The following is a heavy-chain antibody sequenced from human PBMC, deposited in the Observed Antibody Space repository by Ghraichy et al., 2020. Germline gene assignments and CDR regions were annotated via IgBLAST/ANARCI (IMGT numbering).Heavy chain of an antibody. Sequence: SETLSLTCTVSGVSMSTSSYYWGWIRQPPGKGLEWIGSIYYSGTTYYNSSLKSRVTISINMSKKQFALKVSSVTAADTALYYCAGSSNYAFYDYWGQGTLVTVSS. J-gene: IGHJ4*02. CDR3: AGSSNYAFYDY. V-gene: IGHV4-39*01. CDR1: GVSMSTSSYY. D-gene: IGHD4-11*01. CDR2: IYYSGTT.